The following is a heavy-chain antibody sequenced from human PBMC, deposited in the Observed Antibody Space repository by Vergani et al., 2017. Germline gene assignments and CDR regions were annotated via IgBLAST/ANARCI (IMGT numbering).Heavy chain of an antibody. D-gene: IGHD6-13*01. CDR3: ASRYSSSWYYFDY. J-gene: IGHJ4*02. CDR1: GGSISSGGYY. Sequence: QVQLQQWGAGLLKPSQTLSLTCTVSGGSISSGGYYWSWIRQHPGKGLEWIGYIYYSGSTYYNPSLKSRVTISVDTSKNQFSLKLSSVTAADTAVYYCASRYSSSWYYFDYWGQGTLVTVSS. V-gene: IGHV4-31*03. CDR2: IYYSGST.